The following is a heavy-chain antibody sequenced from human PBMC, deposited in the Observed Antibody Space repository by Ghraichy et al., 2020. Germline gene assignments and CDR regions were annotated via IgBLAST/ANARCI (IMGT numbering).Heavy chain of an antibody. CDR3: ARVDRGITGTTSFDY. V-gene: IGHV4-31*03. J-gene: IGHJ4*02. CDR1: GGSISSGGYY. CDR2: IYYSGST. D-gene: IGHD1-20*01. Sequence: SETLSLTCTVSGGSISSGGYYWSWIRQHPGKGLEWIGYIYYSGSTYYNPSLKSRVTISVDTSKNQFSLKLSSVTAADTAVYYCARVDRGITGTTSFDYWGQGTLVTVSS.